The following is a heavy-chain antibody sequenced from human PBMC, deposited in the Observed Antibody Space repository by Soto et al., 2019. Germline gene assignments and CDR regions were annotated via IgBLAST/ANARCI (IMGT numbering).Heavy chain of an antibody. CDR3: ARQGQQLVGGVDY. CDR2: IYPGDSDT. Sequence: PGESLKISCKGSGYSFTSYWTGWVRRMPGKGLEWMGIIYPGDSDTRYSPSFQGQVTISADKSISTAYLQWSSLKASDTAMYYWARQGQQLVGGVDYWGQGTLVTVSS. J-gene: IGHJ4*02. D-gene: IGHD6-6*01. CDR1: GYSFTSYW. V-gene: IGHV5-51*01.